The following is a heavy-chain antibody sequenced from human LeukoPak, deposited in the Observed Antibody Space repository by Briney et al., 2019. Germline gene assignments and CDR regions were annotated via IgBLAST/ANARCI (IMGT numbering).Heavy chain of an antibody. J-gene: IGHJ4*02. CDR2: FYYVRST. Sequence: SEPLTLTCTVSGGSISSSNYFWGWIRQPPGKGLEWIGSFYYVRSTSYSPSLKSRLTISVDTSKNHFSLKLSCVTAADTAFYYCARHELPGMSGSAGFDYWGQGDLVTVSS. V-gene: IGHV4-39*01. CDR1: GGSISSSNYF. D-gene: IGHD6-13*01. CDR3: ARHELPGMSGSAGFDY.